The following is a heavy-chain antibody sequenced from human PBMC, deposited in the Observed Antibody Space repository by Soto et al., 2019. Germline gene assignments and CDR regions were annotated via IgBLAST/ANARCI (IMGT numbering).Heavy chain of an antibody. CDR3: ARGRVAVAGFVPHFAY. CDR1: GYTFTCYG. J-gene: IGHJ4*02. Sequence: ASVKVSCKASGYTFTCYGLSWVRQAPGQGLEWMGWISAYNGNTNYAQKLQGRVTMTTDTSTSTAYMELRSLRSDDTAVYYCARGRVAVAGFVPHFAYRGQGTLVTVSS. V-gene: IGHV1-18*01. CDR2: ISAYNGNT. D-gene: IGHD6-19*01.